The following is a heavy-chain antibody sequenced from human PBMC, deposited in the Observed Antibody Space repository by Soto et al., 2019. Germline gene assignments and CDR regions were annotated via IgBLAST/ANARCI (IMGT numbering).Heavy chain of an antibody. CDR1: GFTFTSSA. CDR3: AAGTSWDSSGYYYVGDY. Sequence: SVTVSCQASGFTFTSSAVQWVRQARGQRLEWIGWIVVGSGNTNYAQKFQERVTITRDMSTSTAYMELSSLRSEDTAVYYCAAGTSWDSSGYYYVGDYWGQGTLVTVSS. J-gene: IGHJ4*02. V-gene: IGHV1-58*01. CDR2: IVVGSGNT. D-gene: IGHD3-22*01.